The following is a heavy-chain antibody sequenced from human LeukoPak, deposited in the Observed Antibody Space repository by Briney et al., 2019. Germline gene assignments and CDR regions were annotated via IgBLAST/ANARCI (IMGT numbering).Heavy chain of an antibody. V-gene: IGHV1-3*01. CDR1: GYTFTSYA. CDR2: INAGNGNT. J-gene: IGHJ5*02. Sequence: GASVKVSCKASGYTFTSYAMHWVRQAPGQRLEWMGWINAGNGNTKYSQKFQGRVTITRDTSASTAYMELSSLRSEDTAVYYCARDPATIFGVVINWFDPWAREPWSPSPQ. CDR3: ARDPATIFGVVINWFDP. D-gene: IGHD3-3*01.